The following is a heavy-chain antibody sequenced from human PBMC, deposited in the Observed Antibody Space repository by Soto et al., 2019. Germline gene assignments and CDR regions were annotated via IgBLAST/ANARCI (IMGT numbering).Heavy chain of an antibody. D-gene: IGHD4-17*01. Sequence: SETLSLPCTVSGGSISSCGYYWSWIRQHPGKGLEWIGYIYYSGSTYYNPSLKSRVTISVDTSKNQFSLKLSSVTAADTAVYYCARVKEWRGDYGYYYGMDVWGQGTTVTVS. CDR1: GGSISSCGYY. CDR3: ARVKEWRGDYGYYYGMDV. J-gene: IGHJ6*02. V-gene: IGHV4-31*03. CDR2: IYYSGST.